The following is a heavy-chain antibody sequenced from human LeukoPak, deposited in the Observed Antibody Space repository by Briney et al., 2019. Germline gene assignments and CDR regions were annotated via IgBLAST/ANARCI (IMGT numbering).Heavy chain of an antibody. Sequence: SVKVSCKAPGFTFTSSAVQWVRQARGQRLEWIGWIVVGSGNTNYAQKFQKRVTITRDMSTSTAYMELSSLRSEDTAVYYCAARLWFGELSLIDYWGQGTLVTVSS. CDR2: IVVGSGNT. CDR1: GFTFTSSA. J-gene: IGHJ4*02. CDR3: AARLWFGELSLIDY. V-gene: IGHV1-58*01. D-gene: IGHD3-10*01.